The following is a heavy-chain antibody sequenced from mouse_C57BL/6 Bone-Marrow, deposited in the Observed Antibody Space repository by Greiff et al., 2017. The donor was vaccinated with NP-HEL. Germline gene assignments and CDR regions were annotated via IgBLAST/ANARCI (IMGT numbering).Heavy chain of an antibody. D-gene: IGHD1-1*02. CDR2: IDPSDSYT. CDR3: ARSGGLEYYFDC. J-gene: IGHJ2*01. Sequence: QVQLQQPGAELVKPGASVKLSCKASGYTFTSYWMQWVKQRPGQGLEWIGEIDPSDSYTNYNQKFKGKATLTVDTSSSTAYMQLSSLTSEDSAVYYCARSGGLEYYFDCWGQGTTLTVSS. CDR1: GYTFTSYW. V-gene: IGHV1-50*01.